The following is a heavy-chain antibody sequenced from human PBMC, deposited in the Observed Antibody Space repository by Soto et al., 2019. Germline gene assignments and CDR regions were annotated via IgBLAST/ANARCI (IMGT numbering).Heavy chain of an antibody. J-gene: IGHJ3*01. CDR1: GFTFDDHT. CDR3: TKDTHSPSGCFEAFDV. D-gene: IGHD3-22*01. V-gene: IGHV3-9*01. Sequence: DAQLVESGGGLVQPGKSLRISCVASGFTFDDHTMHWVRQAPGRGLEWVSCISWNSGIIGYADSVKGRFTISRDNAKNSLYLRMDSLRPEDTAVYYCTKDTHSPSGCFEAFDVWGQGTKVTVSS. CDR2: ISWNSGII.